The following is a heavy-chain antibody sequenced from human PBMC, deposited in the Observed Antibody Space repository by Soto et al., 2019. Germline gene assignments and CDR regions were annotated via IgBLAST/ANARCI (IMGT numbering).Heavy chain of an antibody. Sequence: GASVKVSCKASGYTFTGYYMHWLRQAPGQGLEWMGWINPNSGGTNYAQKFQGWVTMTRDTSISTAYMELSRLRSDDTAVYYCARAVEQLVLPFDYWGQGTLVTVSS. V-gene: IGHV1-2*04. CDR1: GYTFTGYY. D-gene: IGHD6-6*01. CDR2: INPNSGGT. CDR3: ARAVEQLVLPFDY. J-gene: IGHJ4*02.